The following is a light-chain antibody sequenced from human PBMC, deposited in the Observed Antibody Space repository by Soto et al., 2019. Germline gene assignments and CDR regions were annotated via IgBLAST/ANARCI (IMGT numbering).Light chain of an antibody. J-gene: IGLJ1*01. Sequence: QSALTQPPSASGSPGQSVTISCTGTSSDVGGYNYVSWYQQHPGKAPKLMIYEVSKRPSGVPDRFSGSKSGNTASLTVSGLQAEDEADYYCSSYAGSNTYVFGIGTKLTV. CDR3: SSYAGSNTYV. V-gene: IGLV2-8*01. CDR2: EVS. CDR1: SSDVGGYNY.